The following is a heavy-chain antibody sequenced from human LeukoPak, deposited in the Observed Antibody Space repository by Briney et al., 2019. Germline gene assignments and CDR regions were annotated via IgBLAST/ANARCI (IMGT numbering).Heavy chain of an antibody. D-gene: IGHD3-22*01. CDR3: ASTYYYDSSGPSPPGAFDI. CDR1: GFTFSSYA. V-gene: IGHV3-23*01. CDR2: ISGSGGFT. J-gene: IGHJ3*02. Sequence: GGSLRLSCAASGFTFSSYAMSWVRQAPGKGLEWVSAISGSGGFTYYADSVKGRFTISRDNAKNSLYLQMNSLRAEDTAVYYCASTYYYDSSGPSPPGAFDIWGQGTMVTVSS.